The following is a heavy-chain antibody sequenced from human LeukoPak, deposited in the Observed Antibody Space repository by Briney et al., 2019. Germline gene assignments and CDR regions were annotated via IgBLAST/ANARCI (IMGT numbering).Heavy chain of an antibody. J-gene: IGHJ5*02. D-gene: IGHD1-26*01. CDR3: ARLEWEPPHNWFDP. V-gene: IGHV3-21*01. CDR2: ISSSSSYI. Sequence: GALRLSCAASGFTFSSYGMHWVRQAPGKGLEWVSSISSSSSYIYYADSVKGRFTISRDNAKNSLYLQMNSLRAEDTAVYYCARLEWEPPHNWFDPWGQGTLVTVSS. CDR1: GFTFSSYG.